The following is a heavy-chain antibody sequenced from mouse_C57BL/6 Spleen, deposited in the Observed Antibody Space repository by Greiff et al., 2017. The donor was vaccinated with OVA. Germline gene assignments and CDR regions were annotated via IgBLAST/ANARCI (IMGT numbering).Heavy chain of an antibody. D-gene: IGHD1-1*01. Sequence: VQLQQSVAELVRPGASVKLSCTASGFNIKNTYMHWVKQRPEQGLEWIGRIDPANGNTKYAPKFQGKATITADTPSNTAYLQLSSLTSEDTAIYYCAPITPLVAMYFDVWGAGTTGTVSS. CDR1: GFNIKNTY. V-gene: IGHV14-3*01. CDR3: APITPLVAMYFDV. J-gene: IGHJ1*01. CDR2: IDPANGNT.